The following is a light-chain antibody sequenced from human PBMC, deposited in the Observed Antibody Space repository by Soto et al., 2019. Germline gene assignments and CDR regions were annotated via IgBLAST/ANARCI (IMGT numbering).Light chain of an antibody. CDR2: AAS. CDR3: QQYGDLPIT. Sequence: EIVLTQSPGTLSLSPGERATLSCRASQRVSTNYLAWYRQKPGQAPRLLIYAASPRATGIPDRISGSGSGTDFTLTISRLESEDYAVYYCQQYGDLPITFGPGTKVEIK. J-gene: IGKJ3*01. V-gene: IGKV3-20*01. CDR1: QRVSTNY.